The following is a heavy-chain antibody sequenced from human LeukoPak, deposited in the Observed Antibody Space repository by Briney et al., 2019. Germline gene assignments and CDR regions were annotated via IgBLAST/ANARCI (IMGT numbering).Heavy chain of an antibody. D-gene: IGHD3-22*01. CDR2: IKPDGSAQ. V-gene: IGHV3-7*01. CDR1: GFTFSSYW. J-gene: IGHJ5*02. Sequence: LPGGSLRLSCAASGFTFSSYWMSWVRQAPGKRLEWVATIKPDGSAQYYVDSVKGRFTISRDNAKNSLFLQINSLRAEDTAVYYCANGGTYSSGPWGQGTLVTVSS. CDR3: ANGGTYSSGP.